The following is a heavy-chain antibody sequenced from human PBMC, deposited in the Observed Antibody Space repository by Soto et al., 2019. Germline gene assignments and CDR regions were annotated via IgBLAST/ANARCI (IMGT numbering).Heavy chain of an antibody. Sequence: GASVKVSCKASGYTFTNFGISWVRQAPGQGLEWMGWINPNSGGTNYAQKFQGWVTMTRGTSISTAYMELSRLTSNDTAVYYCATGSDSDYDYTALGSWGQGTLVTVSS. CDR2: INPNSGGT. J-gene: IGHJ5*02. CDR1: GYTFTNFG. CDR3: ATGSDSDYDYTALGS. D-gene: IGHD5-12*01. V-gene: IGHV1-2*04.